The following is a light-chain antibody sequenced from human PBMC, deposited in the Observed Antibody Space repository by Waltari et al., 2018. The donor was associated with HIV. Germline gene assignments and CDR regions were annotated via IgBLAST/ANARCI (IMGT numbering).Light chain of an antibody. CDR1: SGSIASNY. J-gene: IGLJ2*01. Sequence: NFMLTQPHSVSESPGKTVTISCTRSSGSIASNYVQWYQQRPGSSPTTVIYKDDQRPSGVPDRFSGAIDSSSNSASLTISGLRTEDEADYYCQSYDNEKPVRFGGGTKLTVL. V-gene: IGLV6-57*01. CDR2: KDD. CDR3: QSYDNEKPVR.